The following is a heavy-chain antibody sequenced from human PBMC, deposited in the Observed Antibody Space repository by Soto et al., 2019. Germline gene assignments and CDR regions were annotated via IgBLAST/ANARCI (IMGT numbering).Heavy chain of an antibody. CDR3: ARVPLYCSSTSCNNWFDP. Sequence: PSETLSLTCAVYGGSFSGYYWSWIRQPPGKGLEWIGEINHSGSTNYNPSLKSRVTISVDTSKNQFSLKLSSVTAADTAVYYCARVPLYCSSTSCNNWFDPWGQGTLVTVSS. CDR2: INHSGST. CDR1: GGSFSGYY. J-gene: IGHJ5*02. V-gene: IGHV4-34*01. D-gene: IGHD2-2*01.